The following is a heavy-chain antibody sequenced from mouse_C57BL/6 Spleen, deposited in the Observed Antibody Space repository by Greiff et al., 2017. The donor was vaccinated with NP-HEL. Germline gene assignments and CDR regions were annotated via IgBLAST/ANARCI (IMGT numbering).Heavy chain of an antibody. D-gene: IGHD2-4*01. CDR3: TRDDYYLDFDV. Sequence: VQLQQSGTVLARPGASVKMSCKTSGYTFTSYWMHWVKQRPGQGLEWIGAIYPGNSDTSYNQKFKGKAKLTAVTSASTTYMELSSLTDEDSAVYYCTRDDYYLDFDVWGTGTTVTVSS. J-gene: IGHJ1*03. V-gene: IGHV1-5*01. CDR2: IYPGNSDT. CDR1: GYTFTSYW.